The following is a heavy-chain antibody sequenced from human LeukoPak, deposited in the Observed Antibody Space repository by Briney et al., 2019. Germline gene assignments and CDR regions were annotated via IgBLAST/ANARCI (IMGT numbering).Heavy chain of an antibody. CDR1: GGSISSYY. CDR2: IYYSGST. D-gene: IGHD6-13*01. Sequence: PSETLSLTCTVSGGSISSYYWSWIRQPPGKGLEWIGYIYYSGSTNYNPSLKSRVTISVDTSKNQFSLKLSSVTAADTAVYYCARGDSSSWYEYYYYGMDVWGQGTTVTVSS. CDR3: ARGDSSSWYEYYYYGMDV. J-gene: IGHJ6*02. V-gene: IGHV4-59*01.